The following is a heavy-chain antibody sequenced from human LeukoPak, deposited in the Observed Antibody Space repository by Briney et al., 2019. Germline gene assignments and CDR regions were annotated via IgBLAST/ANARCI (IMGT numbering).Heavy chain of an antibody. V-gene: IGHV4-39*07. CDR1: GGSISSSSYY. D-gene: IGHD5-18*01. CDR2: IHYSGST. J-gene: IGHJ4*02. CDR3: ARGRTWIQLWPFDY. Sequence: SETLSLTCTVSGGSISSSSYYWGWIRQPPGKGLEWIGSIHYSGSTYYNPSLKSRVTISVDTSKNQFSLKLSSVTAADTAVYYCARGRTWIQLWPFDYWGQGTLVTVSS.